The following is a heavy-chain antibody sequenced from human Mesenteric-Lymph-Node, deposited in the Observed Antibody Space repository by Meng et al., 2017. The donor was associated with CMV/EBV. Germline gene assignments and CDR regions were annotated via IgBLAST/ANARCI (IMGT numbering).Heavy chain of an antibody. CDR3: AREKGGYSYGSPFDY. CDR1: GYTFTGYY. V-gene: IGHV1-69*05. CDR2: IIPIFGTA. D-gene: IGHD5-18*01. J-gene: IGHJ4*02. Sequence: SVKVSCKASGYTFTGYYMHWVRQAPGQGLEWMGWIIPIFGTANYAQKFQGRVTITTDESTSTAYMELSSLRSEDTAVYYCAREKGGYSYGSPFDYWGQGTLVTVSS.